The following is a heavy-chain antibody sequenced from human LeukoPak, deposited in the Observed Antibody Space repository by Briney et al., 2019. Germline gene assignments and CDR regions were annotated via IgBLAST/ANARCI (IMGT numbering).Heavy chain of an antibody. CDR1: GFTFSSYG. CDR2: ISVSGTST. D-gene: IGHD1-1*01. CDR3: AKIPPPGDYYYYMDV. Sequence: GGTLRLSCAASGFTFSSYGMSWVRQAPGKGLEWVSAISVSGTSTYYADSVKGRFTISRDNSKNTLYLQMNNLRVEDTAVYYCAKIPPPGDYYYYMDVWGKGTTVTISS. J-gene: IGHJ6*03. V-gene: IGHV3-23*01.